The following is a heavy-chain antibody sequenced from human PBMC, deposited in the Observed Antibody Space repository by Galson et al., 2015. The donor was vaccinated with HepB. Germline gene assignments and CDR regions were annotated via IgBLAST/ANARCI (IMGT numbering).Heavy chain of an antibody. J-gene: IGHJ4*02. D-gene: IGHD2-15*01. V-gene: IGHV3-48*02. Sequence: SLRLSCAASGFTFSSYSMNWVRQAPGKGLEWVSYISSSSSTIYYADSVKGRFTISRDNAKNSLYLQMNSLRDENTAVYYCAREGCSGGSCYRFRFGFDYWGQGTLVTVSS. CDR1: GFTFSSYS. CDR3: AREGCSGGSCYRFRFGFDY. CDR2: ISSSSSTI.